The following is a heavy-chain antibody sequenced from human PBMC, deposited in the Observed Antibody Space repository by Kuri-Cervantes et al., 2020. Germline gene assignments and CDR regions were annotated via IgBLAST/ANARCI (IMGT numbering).Heavy chain of an antibody. D-gene: IGHD6-19*01. J-gene: IGHJ3*02. V-gene: IGHV3-21*01. CDR1: GFTFSSYS. CDR2: ISSSSSYI. Sequence: GGSLRLSCAASGFTFSSYSMNWVRQAPGKGLEWVSSISSSSSYIYYADSVKGRFTISRDNAKNSLYLQMNSLRAEDTAVYYCARGEEQWPGLAYDAFDIWGQGTMVTVSS. CDR3: ARGEEQWPGLAYDAFDI.